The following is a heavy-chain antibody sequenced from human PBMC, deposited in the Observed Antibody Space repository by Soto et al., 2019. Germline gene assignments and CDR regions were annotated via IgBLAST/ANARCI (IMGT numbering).Heavy chain of an antibody. D-gene: IGHD5-12*01. CDR3: TRGPRNSGYGTGAGFYYYYKGMDV. CDR2: INHSAST. J-gene: IGHJ6*02. CDR1: GGSFTAYY. Sequence: QVQLQQWGAGLLKPSETLSLTCGVYGGSFTAYYWRWIRQPPGKGLEFIGEINHSASTNYSPSLKSRVTISIDTSRNHFSLTLRSATAADTAVYYCTRGPRNSGYGTGAGFYYYYKGMDVWGQGTTVTVSS. V-gene: IGHV4-34*01.